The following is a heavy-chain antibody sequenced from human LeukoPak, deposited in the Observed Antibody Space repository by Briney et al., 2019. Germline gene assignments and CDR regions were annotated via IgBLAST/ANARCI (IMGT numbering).Heavy chain of an antibody. Sequence: SETLSLTCAVYGGSFSGYYWSWIRQPPGKGLEWIGEINHSGSTNYNASLKSRVTISVDTSKNQFSLKLRSVTTSDTAVYYCARGGGRYLDYWGQGTLVTVSS. CDR1: GGSFSGYY. CDR2: INHSGST. CDR3: ARGGGRYLDY. V-gene: IGHV4-34*01. J-gene: IGHJ4*02. D-gene: IGHD3-9*01.